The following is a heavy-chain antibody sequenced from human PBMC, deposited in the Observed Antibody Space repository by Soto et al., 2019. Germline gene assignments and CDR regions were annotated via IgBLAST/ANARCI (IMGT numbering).Heavy chain of an antibody. J-gene: IGHJ4*01. D-gene: IGHD3-22*01. Sequence: GGSLRLSCAASGFTVSSNYLSWVRQAPGKGLEWVSLIYSGGSTYYADSVKGRFTISRDNSKNTLYLQMNSLRAEDTAVYYCTTDSYSSVTIVRFDYWGHGTLVTVSS. CDR3: TTDSYSSVTIVRFDY. CDR2: IYSGGST. V-gene: IGHV3-66*01. CDR1: GFTVSSNY.